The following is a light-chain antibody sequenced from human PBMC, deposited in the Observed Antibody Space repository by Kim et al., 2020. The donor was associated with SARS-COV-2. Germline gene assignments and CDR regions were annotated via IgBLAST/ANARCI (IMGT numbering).Light chain of an antibody. CDR1: QSVNTF. V-gene: IGKV3-11*01. CDR2: DAS. CDR3: HHRSDWPLT. Sequence: EIVLTQSPATLSLSPGERATLSCRASQSVNTFLAWYQQKHGQAPSLLIYDASNRATGVPARFSGSGSGTDFTLTISSLEPEDFAVYYCHHRSDWPLTFGGGTKVDIK. J-gene: IGKJ4*01.